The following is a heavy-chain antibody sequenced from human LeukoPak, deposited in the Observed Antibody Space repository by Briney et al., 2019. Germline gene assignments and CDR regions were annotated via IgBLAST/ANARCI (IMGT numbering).Heavy chain of an antibody. CDR3: ARHLSGVTGYTYGRGIDY. J-gene: IGHJ4*02. CDR2: INWNGGST. V-gene: IGHV3-20*04. D-gene: IGHD5-18*01. Sequence: GGSLRLSCAASGFTFDDYGMSWVRQVTGKGLEWVSGINWNGGSTGHADSVKSRFTISRDNAKNSLYLQMNSLRAEDTALYYCARHLSGVTGYTYGRGIDYWGQGTLVTVSS. CDR1: GFTFDDYG.